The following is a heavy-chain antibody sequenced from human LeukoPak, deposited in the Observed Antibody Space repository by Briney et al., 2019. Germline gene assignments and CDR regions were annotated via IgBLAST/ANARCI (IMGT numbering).Heavy chain of an antibody. CDR2: INHRGST. D-gene: IGHD1-26*01. CDR1: GGSFSDYY. Sequence: SETLSLTCAVYGGSFSDYYWAWFRQPPGKGPEWIAAINHRGSTDYNPSLKSRVTISVDTSKKQFSLKLSSVTAEETAVYYCSREEKVGELLADFWGQGTLVTVSS. CDR3: SREEKVGELLADF. V-gene: IGHV4-34*01. J-gene: IGHJ4*02.